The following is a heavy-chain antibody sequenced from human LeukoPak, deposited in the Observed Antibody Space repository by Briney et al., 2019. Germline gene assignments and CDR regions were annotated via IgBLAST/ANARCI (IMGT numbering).Heavy chain of an antibody. Sequence: PGGSLRLSCAASGFTFSSYGMHWVRQAPGKGLEWVAFIRYDGSNKYYADSVKGRFTISRDNSKNTLYLQMNSLRAEDTAVYCCAKGTSSGWYFDYWGQGTLVTVSS. V-gene: IGHV3-30*02. CDR1: GFTFSSYG. D-gene: IGHD6-19*01. CDR3: AKGTSSGWYFDY. J-gene: IGHJ4*02. CDR2: IRYDGSNK.